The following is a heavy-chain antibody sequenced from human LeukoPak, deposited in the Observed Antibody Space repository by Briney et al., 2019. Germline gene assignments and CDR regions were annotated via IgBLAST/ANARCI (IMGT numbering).Heavy chain of an antibody. CDR3: ARAYDGSGNLDY. J-gene: IGHJ4*02. D-gene: IGHD3-22*01. Sequence: ASVKVSCKASGYTFTSYYMHWVRQAPGQGLEWMGIINPSGGSTSYAQKFQGRVTMTRDTSINTAYMELSRLRSDDTAVYYCARAYDGSGNLDYWGQGTLVTVSS. CDR2: INPSGGST. CDR1: GYTFTSYY. V-gene: IGHV1-46*01.